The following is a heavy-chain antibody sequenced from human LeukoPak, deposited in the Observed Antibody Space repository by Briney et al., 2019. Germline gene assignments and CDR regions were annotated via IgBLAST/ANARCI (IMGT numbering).Heavy chain of an antibody. CDR2: ISGGGGST. D-gene: IGHD2-2*01. CDR3: AKTGSTAPHYYGMDV. J-gene: IGHJ6*04. V-gene: IGHV3-23*01. Sequence: GGSLRLSCAASGFTFRSYAMSWVRQAPGKGLGWVSAISGGGGSTYYADSVKGRFTISRDNSKNTLYLQMNSLRAEDTAVYYCAKTGSTAPHYYGMDVWGKGTTVTVSS. CDR1: GFTFRSYA.